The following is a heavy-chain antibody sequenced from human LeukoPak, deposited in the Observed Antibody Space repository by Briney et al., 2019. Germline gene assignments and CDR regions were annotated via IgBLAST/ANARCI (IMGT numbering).Heavy chain of an antibody. D-gene: IGHD6-13*01. CDR3: AKAGYSSSWPFVY. Sequence: GGSLRLSCAASGFSFSSNGMSWVRQAPGKGLEWVSALSGSGSTTYYADSVRGRFTISRDNSKNTVFLQMNSLRVEDTAVYYCAKAGYSSSWPFVYWGQGTQVTVSS. CDR2: LSGSGSTT. V-gene: IGHV3-23*01. J-gene: IGHJ4*02. CDR1: GFSFSSNG.